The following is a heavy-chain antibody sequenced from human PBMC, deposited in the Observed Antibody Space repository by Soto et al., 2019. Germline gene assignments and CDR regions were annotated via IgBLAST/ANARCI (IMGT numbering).Heavy chain of an antibody. CDR1: GFSLSTTGVG. V-gene: IGHV2-5*01. CDR2: IYWNDDK. J-gene: IGHJ4*02. CDR3: ARRYYYGSGSYYDGDCRFDY. D-gene: IGHD3-10*01. Sequence: QITLKESGPTLVKPTQTLTLTCTFSGFSLSTTGVGVGWIRQPPGKALEWLALIYWNDDKRYSPSLKSRLTITNDTSKNQVFLTMTNMDPVDTATYYCARRYYYGSGSYYDGDCRFDYWGQGTLVTVSS.